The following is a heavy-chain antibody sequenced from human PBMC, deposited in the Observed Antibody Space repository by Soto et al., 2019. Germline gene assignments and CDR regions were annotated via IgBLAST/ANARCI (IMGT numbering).Heavy chain of an antibody. Sequence: DVQLVESGGGLVKPGGSLRLSCEVSGFSFSISAMNWVRQAPGKGLEWVSSINSGSTSVRYADSVKGRFPISRDNAKNSLSLHMNSLRVEDTAVYYCARGGGSLNYCGQGTLVTVSS. V-gene: IGHV3-21*02. CDR3: ARGGGSLNY. CDR2: INSGSTSV. J-gene: IGHJ4*02. CDR1: GFSFSISA. D-gene: IGHD2-15*01.